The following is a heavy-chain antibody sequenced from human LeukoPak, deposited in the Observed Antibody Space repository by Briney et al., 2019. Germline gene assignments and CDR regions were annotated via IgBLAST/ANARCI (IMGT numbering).Heavy chain of an antibody. CDR2: ISSSSSYI. V-gene: IGHV3-21*01. CDR3: VRDSDPIDAFEI. J-gene: IGHJ3*02. Sequence: PGGSLRLSCAASGFTFSSYSMNWVRQAPGKGLEWVSSISSSSSYIYYADSVKGRFTISRDNAKNSLYLQMNSLRAEDTAVYYCVRDSDPIDAFEIWGQGTMVTVSS. CDR1: GFTFSSYS.